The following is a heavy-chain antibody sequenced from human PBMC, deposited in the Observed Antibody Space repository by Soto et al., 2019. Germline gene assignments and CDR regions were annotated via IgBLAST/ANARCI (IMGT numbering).Heavy chain of an antibody. CDR1: GGTFSSY. J-gene: IGHJ4*02. Sequence: QVQLVQSGAEVKKPGSSVKVSCKASGGTFSSYISWVRQAPGQGLEWIGRIIPILGIANYAQKFQGRVTITADNSTSTAYMELSSLRSEDTAVYYCARLLYYDSSGYPVDYWGQGTLVTVSS. D-gene: IGHD3-22*01. CDR2: IIPILGIA. CDR3: ARLLYYDSSGYPVDY. V-gene: IGHV1-69*02.